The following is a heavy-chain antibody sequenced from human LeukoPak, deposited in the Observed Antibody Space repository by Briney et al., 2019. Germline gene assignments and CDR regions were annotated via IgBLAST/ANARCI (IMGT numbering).Heavy chain of an antibody. D-gene: IGHD3-22*01. CDR1: GYTFTSYG. Sequence: ASVKVSCKASGYTFTSYGISWVRQAPGQGLEWMGWISAYNGNTNYAQKLQGRVTMTTDTSTSTAYMELRSLRSDDTAVYYCARMRYYYDSSGYSGGWFDPWGQGTLVTVSS. CDR2: ISAYNGNT. V-gene: IGHV1-18*01. J-gene: IGHJ5*02. CDR3: ARMRYYYDSSGYSGGWFDP.